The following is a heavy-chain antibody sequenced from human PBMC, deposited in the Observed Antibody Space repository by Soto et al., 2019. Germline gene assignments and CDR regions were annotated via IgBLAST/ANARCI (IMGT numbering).Heavy chain of an antibody. CDR1: GFTFSDYY. V-gene: IGHV3-11*01. CDR3: ARERARVFDS. CDR2: VSISGGTI. Sequence: GGSLRLSCAASGFTFSDYYMSWIRQAPGKGLEWLSYVSISGGTIYYADSVKGRFSISRDNAKNSLYLQLSSLRAEDTAVYFCARERARVFDSWGQGTLVTVSS. J-gene: IGHJ4*02.